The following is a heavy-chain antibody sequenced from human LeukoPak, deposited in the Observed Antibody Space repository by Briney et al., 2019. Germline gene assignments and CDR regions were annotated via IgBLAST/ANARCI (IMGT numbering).Heavy chain of an antibody. J-gene: IGHJ4*02. V-gene: IGHV1-18*01. CDR2: ISAYNGKT. D-gene: IGHD4-17*01. CDR1: GYTFSNYG. CDR3: ARDGPDYGDYINFDY. Sequence: ASVKVSCKASGYTFSNYGITWVRQAPGQGLEWVGWISAYNGKTNYAQKFQGRVTMTTDTSTNTAYMELRSLRSDDTAVYYCARDGPDYGDYINFDYWGQGTLVTVSS.